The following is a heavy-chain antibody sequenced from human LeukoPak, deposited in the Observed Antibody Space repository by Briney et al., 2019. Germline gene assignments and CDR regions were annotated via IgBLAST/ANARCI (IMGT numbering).Heavy chain of an antibody. J-gene: IGHJ4*02. V-gene: IGHV4-59*08. CDR3: VGSWSPVLFDY. CDR2: IYHTGST. CDR1: GASISTYY. Sequence: PPETLSLTWSVSGASISTYYSSWDRQLPGKVMGWIVNIYHTGSTDYNPYLTRRVTVSIDTSRSQFALKIMSLTDADTAVYSCVGSWSPVLFDYWGQGTLVTVSS. D-gene: IGHD6-19*01.